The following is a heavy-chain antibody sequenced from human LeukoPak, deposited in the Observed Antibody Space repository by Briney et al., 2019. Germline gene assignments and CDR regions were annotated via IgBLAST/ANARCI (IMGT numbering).Heavy chain of an antibody. V-gene: IGHV3-48*03. Sequence: GGSLRLSCAASGFTFSNYEMNWVRQAPGKGLEWISYISSSGITIYYADSVKGRFTISRDNAKNSLYLQMNSLRAEDTAVYYCARVGATVGGIDYWGQGTLVTVSS. D-gene: IGHD1-26*01. CDR3: ARVGATVGGIDY. CDR1: GFTFSNYE. CDR2: ISSSGITI. J-gene: IGHJ4*02.